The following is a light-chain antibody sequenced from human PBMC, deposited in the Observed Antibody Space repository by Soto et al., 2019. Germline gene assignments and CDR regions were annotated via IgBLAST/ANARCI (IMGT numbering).Light chain of an antibody. CDR1: QSISRS. V-gene: IGKV3-20*01. Sequence: EIVLTQSPSILAVSPGERATLSCRASQSISRSLAWYQQKPGQAPRLLISDASTRATGIPDRFSGSGSGTDFTLTISRLEPEDFAVYYCQQYGSSPTFGQGTKVDTK. CDR2: DAS. J-gene: IGKJ2*01. CDR3: QQYGSSPT.